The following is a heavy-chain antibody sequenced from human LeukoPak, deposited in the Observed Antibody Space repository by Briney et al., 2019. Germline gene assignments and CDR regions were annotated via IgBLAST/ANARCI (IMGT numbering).Heavy chain of an antibody. CDR1: GRSISSYY. J-gene: IGHJ5*02. D-gene: IGHD3-10*01. CDR2: IYYSGST. V-gene: IGHV4-59*01. CDR3: ARGRVWFGESKGWFDP. Sequence: SETLSLTCTVSGRSISSYYWSWIRQPPGKGLEWIRYIYYSGSTNYNPSLKSRVTISVDTSKNQFSLKLSSVTAADTAVYYCARGRVWFGESKGWFDPWGQGTLVTVSS.